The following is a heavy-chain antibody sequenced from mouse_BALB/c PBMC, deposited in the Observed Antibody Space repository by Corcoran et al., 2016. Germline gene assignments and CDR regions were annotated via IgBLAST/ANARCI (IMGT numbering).Heavy chain of an antibody. V-gene: IGHV14-3*02. CDR3: ANWDWYFDV. J-gene: IGHJ1*01. CDR2: IDPANGNT. CDR1: GFNINDTY. Sequence: EVQLQQSGAELVKPGASVKLSCTASGFNINDTYMHWVKQRPEQGLEWIGRIDPANGNTKYDPKFQGKATITEDTSSNTAYLQLSSLTSEDTAVYYCANWDWYFDVWGAGTTVTVSS. D-gene: IGHD4-1*01.